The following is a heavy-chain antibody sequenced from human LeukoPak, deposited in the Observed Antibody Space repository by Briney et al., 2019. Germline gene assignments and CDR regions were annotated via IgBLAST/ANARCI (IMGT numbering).Heavy chain of an antibody. J-gene: IGHJ4*02. V-gene: IGHV3-74*01. CDR3: VRGADTGYSSDS. CDR2: INSDGRST. D-gene: IGHD3-9*01. Sequence: GGSLRLSCAASGFTFSRYWMHWVRPAPGKGLVWVSRINSDGRSTNYADSVKGRFSISRDNAENTLYLQMNSLRVEDTAVYYCVRGADTGYSSDSWGQGTLVTVSS. CDR1: GFTFSRYW.